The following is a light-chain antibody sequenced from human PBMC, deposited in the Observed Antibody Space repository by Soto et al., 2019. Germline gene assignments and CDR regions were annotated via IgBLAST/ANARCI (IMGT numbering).Light chain of an antibody. CDR2: GAS. J-gene: IGKJ1*01. Sequence: EIVMTQSPGTLSVSPGERATLSCRASQSVSSKLAWYQQKPGQAPRVLIHGASTRATGIPARFSGSGSGTEFTVTISSLQSEDFAVYYCQHYNDWPHTWTFGQGTRVEIK. V-gene: IGKV3-15*01. CDR3: QHYNDWPHTWT. CDR1: QSVSSK.